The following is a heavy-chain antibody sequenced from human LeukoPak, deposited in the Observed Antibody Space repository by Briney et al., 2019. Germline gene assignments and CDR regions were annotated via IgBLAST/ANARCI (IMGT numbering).Heavy chain of an antibody. CDR3: AKEMEQWLVLIEGFDY. Sequence: PGGSLRLSCAASGFTFSSYGMHWVRQAPGKGLEWVAVISYGGSNKYYADSVKGRFTISRDNSKNTLYLQMNSLRAEDTAVYYCAKEMEQWLVLIEGFDYWGQGTLVTVSS. V-gene: IGHV3-30*18. J-gene: IGHJ4*02. CDR2: ISYGGSNK. CDR1: GFTFSSYG. D-gene: IGHD6-19*01.